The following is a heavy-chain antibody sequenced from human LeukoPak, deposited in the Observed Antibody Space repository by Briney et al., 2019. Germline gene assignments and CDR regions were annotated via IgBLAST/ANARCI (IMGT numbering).Heavy chain of an antibody. CDR3: ASFAAAGISHYYYYYMDV. Sequence: PSETLSLTCTVSGGSISSASYYWSWIRQPAGKGLEWIGRIYTSGSTNYNPSLKSRVTISVDTSKNQFSLKLSSVTAADTAVYYCASFAAAGISHYYYYYMDVWGKGTTVTVSS. CDR2: IYTSGST. J-gene: IGHJ6*03. D-gene: IGHD6-13*01. CDR1: GGSISSASYY. V-gene: IGHV4-61*02.